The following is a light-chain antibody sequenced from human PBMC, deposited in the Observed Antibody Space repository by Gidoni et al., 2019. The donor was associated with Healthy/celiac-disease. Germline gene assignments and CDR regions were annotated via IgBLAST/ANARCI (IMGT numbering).Light chain of an antibody. CDR1: QSVSSF. J-gene: IGKJ4*01. CDR2: DAS. CDR3: QQRSKWPPLT. Sequence: IVLTPSPAPLSLSPGERATLSCSAIQSVSSFLAWYKQKPGQAPRLRIYDASNRATGIQARVSGSGFWTDFTLTISSLEPEDFAVYYCQQRSKWPPLTFGGGTKVEIK. V-gene: IGKV3-11*01.